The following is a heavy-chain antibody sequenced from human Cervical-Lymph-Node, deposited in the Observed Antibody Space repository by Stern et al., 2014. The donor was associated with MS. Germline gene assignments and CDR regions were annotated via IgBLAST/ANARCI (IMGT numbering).Heavy chain of an antibody. V-gene: IGHV4-59*08. Sequence: QVQLQESGPGLVKPSETLSLTCAVSGGSISSRYWGWIRQPPGKGLEWIGLISHSGDTKYNPSLKSRVTISLDTSNNQFSLKVTSVTAADTAVYYCARLSTAVDFWGQGTLVTVSS. CDR2: ISHSGDT. CDR3: ARLSTAVDF. J-gene: IGHJ4*02. CDR1: GGSISSRY.